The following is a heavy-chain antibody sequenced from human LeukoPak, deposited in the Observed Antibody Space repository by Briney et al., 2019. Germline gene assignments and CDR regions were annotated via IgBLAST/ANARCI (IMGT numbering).Heavy chain of an antibody. CDR3: ASPRVSSGYYGMDV. V-gene: IGHV1-69*13. D-gene: IGHD3-22*01. CDR2: IIPIFGTA. Sequence: AASVKVSCKASGGTFSSYAISWVRQAPGQGLEWMGGIIPIFGTANYAQKFQGRVTITADESTSTAYMELSSLRSEDTAVYYCASPRVSSGYYGMDVWGQGTTVTVSS. J-gene: IGHJ6*02. CDR1: GGTFSSYA.